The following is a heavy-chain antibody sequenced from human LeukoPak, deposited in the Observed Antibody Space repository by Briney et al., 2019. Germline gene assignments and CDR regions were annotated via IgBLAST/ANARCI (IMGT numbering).Heavy chain of an antibody. CDR2: ISYDGSNK. Sequence: HPGGSLRLSCAASGFTFSSYAMHWVRQAPGKGLEWVAVISYDGSNKYYADSVKGRFTISRDNSKNTLYLQMNSLRAEDTAMYYCARSKEGAFDIWGQGTMVTVSS. CDR3: ARSKEGAFDI. CDR1: GFTFSSYA. J-gene: IGHJ3*02. V-gene: IGHV3-30*04.